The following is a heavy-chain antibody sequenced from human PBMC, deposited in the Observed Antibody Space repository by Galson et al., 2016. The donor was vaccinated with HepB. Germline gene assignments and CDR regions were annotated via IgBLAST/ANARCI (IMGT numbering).Heavy chain of an antibody. V-gene: IGHV4-39*01. CDR1: SGSITNTTYY. D-gene: IGHD1-26*01. J-gene: IGHJ4*02. CDR2: IYFGGST. CDR3: ARRFRPIGGSDFFDH. Sequence: SETLSLTCTVSSGSITNTTYYWGWIRQPPGKGLEWISNIYFGGSTYYNPSLKSRVPISVDTSKNQSSLKLSSVTAADAPLYYCARRFRPIGGSDFFDHWALGTQVTVSS.